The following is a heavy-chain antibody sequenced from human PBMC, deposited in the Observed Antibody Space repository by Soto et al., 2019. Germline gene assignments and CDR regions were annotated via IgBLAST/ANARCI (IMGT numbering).Heavy chain of an antibody. Sequence: GGSLILSCAASGFTVSNYHMNWVRRAPGKGLEWVSVIYTAGSADFADSVKGRFTISRDNSKNTLYLQMNSLRAEDTAVYYCARGLYSGWHYFDYWGQGTLVTVSS. CDR2: IYTAGSA. CDR3: ARGLYSGWHYFDY. V-gene: IGHV3-66*01. D-gene: IGHD5-12*01. CDR1: GFTVSNYH. J-gene: IGHJ4*02.